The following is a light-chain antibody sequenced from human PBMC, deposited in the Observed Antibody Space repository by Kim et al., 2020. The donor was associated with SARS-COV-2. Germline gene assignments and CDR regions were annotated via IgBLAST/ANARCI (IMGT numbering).Light chain of an antibody. V-gene: IGLV1-40*01. CDR2: GNN. J-gene: IGLJ3*02. CDR3: LSYDSSLSGWV. CDR1: SSNIGAGFD. Sequence: QRVTISCTGSSSNIGAGFDGHWYQQLPGTAPKLLIYGNNNRPSGVPDRFSGSKSGTSASLAITGLQAEDEADYYCLSYDSSLSGWVFGGGTQLTVL.